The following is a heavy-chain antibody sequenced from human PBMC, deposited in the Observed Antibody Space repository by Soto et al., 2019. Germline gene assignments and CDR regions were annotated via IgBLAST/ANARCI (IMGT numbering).Heavy chain of an antibody. V-gene: IGHV3-30*18. CDR3: AKDNYYGSGSYNWLDP. D-gene: IGHD3-10*01. CDR2: ISYDGSNK. Sequence: QVQLVESGGGVVQPGRSLRLSCAASGFTFSNFGMHWVRQPPGKGLEWVAVISYDGSNKYCADSVKGRFTISRDNSKNTLYLQMNSLGSEDTAVYYCAKDNYYGSGSYNWLDPWGQGTLVTVSS. J-gene: IGHJ5*02. CDR1: GFTFSNFG.